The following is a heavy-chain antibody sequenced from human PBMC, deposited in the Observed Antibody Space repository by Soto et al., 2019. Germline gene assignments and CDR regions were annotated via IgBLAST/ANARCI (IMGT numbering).Heavy chain of an antibody. CDR1: GGSISSGGYY. CDR3: ARADVTGYCSGGSCYSRFGAFDI. J-gene: IGHJ3*02. V-gene: IGHV4-31*01. Sequence: QVQLQESGPGLVKPSQTLSLTCTVSGGSISSGGYYWSWIRQHPGKGLEWIGYIYYSGSTYYNPSLERLGTISVDPSKNQFSLKLSSVTAADTAVYYCARADVTGYCSGGSCYSRFGAFDIWGQGTMVTVSS. D-gene: IGHD2-15*01. CDR2: IYYSGST.